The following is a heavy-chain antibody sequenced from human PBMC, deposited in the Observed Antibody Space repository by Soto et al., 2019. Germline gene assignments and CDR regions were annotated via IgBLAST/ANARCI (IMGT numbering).Heavy chain of an antibody. D-gene: IGHD2-8*01. CDR3: ARANKALDAFDI. J-gene: IGHJ3*02. CDR1: VGTFSSYT. Sequence: SVKVSCKASVGTFSSYTISWVRQAPGQGLEWMGRIIPILGIANYAQKFQGRVTITADKSTSTAYMELSSLRSEDTAVYYCARANKALDAFDIWGQGTMVTVSS. V-gene: IGHV1-69*02. CDR2: IIPILGIA.